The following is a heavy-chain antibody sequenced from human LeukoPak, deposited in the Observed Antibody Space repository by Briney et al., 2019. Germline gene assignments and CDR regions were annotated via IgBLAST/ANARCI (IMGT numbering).Heavy chain of an antibody. D-gene: IGHD5-24*01. CDR3: ARDGYKE. CDR1: GFTVSTYY. J-gene: IGHJ4*02. CDR2: IYTDGNT. V-gene: IGHV3-53*01. Sequence: GGSLRLSCAASGFTVSTYYMSWLRQAPGKGLEWVSVIYTDGNTYYASSVKGRFTISRDNSKNTLYLQMNSLRAEDTAIYYCARDGYKEWGQGTLVTVSS.